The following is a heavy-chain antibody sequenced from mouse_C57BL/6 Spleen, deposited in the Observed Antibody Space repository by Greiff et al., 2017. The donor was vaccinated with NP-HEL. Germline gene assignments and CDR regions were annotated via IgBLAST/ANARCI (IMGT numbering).Heavy chain of an antibody. V-gene: IGHV1-15*01. Sequence: QVQLQQSGAELVRPGASVTLSCKASGYTFTDYEMHWVKQTPVHGLEWIGAIDPETGGTAYNQKFKGKAILTADKSSRTACMELRSLTSEDSAVYYWTSRGRLLEFAYWGQGTLVTVSA. CDR1: GYTFTDYE. D-gene: IGHD2-3*01. CDR2: IDPETGGT. J-gene: IGHJ3*01. CDR3: TSRGRLLEFAY.